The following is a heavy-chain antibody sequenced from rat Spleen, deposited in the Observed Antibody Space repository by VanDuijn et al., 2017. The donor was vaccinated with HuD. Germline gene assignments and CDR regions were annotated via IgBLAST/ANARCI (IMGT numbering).Heavy chain of an antibody. Sequence: EVQLVESGGGLVQPGRSMKLSCAASGFTFSNYDMAWVRQAPTKGLEGVASISYEGSNTYYGDSVKGRFTISRDHAKSTLYLQMNSLRSEDTATYYCAKALMDAWGQGASVTVSS. CDR1: GFTFSNYD. CDR2: ISYEGSNT. CDR3: AKALMDA. J-gene: IGHJ4*01. V-gene: IGHV5-22*01.